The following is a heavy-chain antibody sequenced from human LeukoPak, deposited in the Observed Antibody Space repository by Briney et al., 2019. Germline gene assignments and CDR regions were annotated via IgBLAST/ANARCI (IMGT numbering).Heavy chain of an antibody. CDR2: IYYSGST. J-gene: IGHJ4*02. D-gene: IGHD2-15*01. V-gene: IGHV4-39*01. CDR1: GDSISRSDSY. CDR3: ARHRFRGWYYFDY. Sequence: SETLSLTCSVSGDSISRSDSYWDWIRQPPGKGLEWIGSIYYSGSTYYNPSLKSRVTISVDTSKNQFSLKLSSVTAADTAVYYCARHRFRGWYYFDYWGQGTLVTVSS.